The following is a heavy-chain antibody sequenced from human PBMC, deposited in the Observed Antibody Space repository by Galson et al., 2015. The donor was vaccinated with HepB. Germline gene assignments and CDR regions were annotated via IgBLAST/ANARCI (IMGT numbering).Heavy chain of an antibody. CDR3: ARDEYGDYVNYYYMDV. Sequence: SLRLSCAASGFTFSSYRMSWVRQAPGKGLEWVANIKQDGSEKYYVDSVKGRFTISRDNAKNSLYLQMNSLRAEDTAVYYCARDEYGDYVNYYYMDVWGKGTTVTVSS. CDR2: IKQDGSEK. J-gene: IGHJ6*03. D-gene: IGHD4-17*01. V-gene: IGHV3-7*01. CDR1: GFTFSSYR.